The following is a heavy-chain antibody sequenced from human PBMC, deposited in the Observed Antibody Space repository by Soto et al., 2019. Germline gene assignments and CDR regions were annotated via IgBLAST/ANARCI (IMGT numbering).Heavy chain of an antibody. Sequence: GESLKISCKGSGYSFTSYWIGWVRQMPGKGLEWMGIIYPGDSDTRYSPSFQGQVTISADKSISTAYLQWSSLKASDTAMYYCAGLRMAPPIVAYYFDYWGQGTLVTVSS. V-gene: IGHV5-51*01. CDR1: GYSFTSYW. CDR3: AGLRMAPPIVAYYFDY. J-gene: IGHJ4*02. CDR2: IYPGDSDT. D-gene: IGHD3-22*01.